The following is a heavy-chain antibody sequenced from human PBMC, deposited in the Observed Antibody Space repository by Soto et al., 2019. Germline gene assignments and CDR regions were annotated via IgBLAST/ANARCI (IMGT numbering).Heavy chain of an antibody. CDR1: GGSINSYY. Sequence: QVQLQESGPGLVKPSETLSLTCTVSGGSINSYYWSWIRQPPGKGLEWIGCFYYSGTTNYNPSLKSRVTITVDTSKNQISLQLSSVTAAATAVYYCARHGRITIEEGWFDPWGQGTLVTVSS. D-gene: IGHD3-3*01. V-gene: IGHV4-59*08. CDR3: ARHGRITIEEGWFDP. CDR2: FYYSGTT. J-gene: IGHJ5*02.